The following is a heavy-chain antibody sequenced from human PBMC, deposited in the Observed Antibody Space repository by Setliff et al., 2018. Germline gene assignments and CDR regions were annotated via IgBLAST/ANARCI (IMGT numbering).Heavy chain of an antibody. CDR2: INPTSGGR. V-gene: IGHV1-46*01. J-gene: IGHJ5*01. CDR1: GYTYH. CDR3: ARDGERYSGSSWLDS. D-gene: IGHD6-6*01. Sequence: ASVKVSCKASGYTYHIHWVRQAPGQGLEWMGIINPTSGGRRYTQKFQGRVILTRDTSTSTVYMELSGLSSQDTAVYYCARDGERYSGSSWLDSWGQGTLVTVSS.